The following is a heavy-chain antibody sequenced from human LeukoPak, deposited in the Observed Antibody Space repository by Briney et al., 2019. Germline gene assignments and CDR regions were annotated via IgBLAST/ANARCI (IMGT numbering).Heavy chain of an antibody. CDR2: IIPIFGTA. CDR3: ARSPVRWLPFDY. D-gene: IGHD5-24*01. Sequence: GASVKVSCRASGGTFSSYAISWVRQAPGQGLKWMGGIIPIFGTANYAQKFQGRVTITTDESTSTAYMELSSLRSEDTAVYYCARSPVRWLPFDYWGQGTLVTVSS. V-gene: IGHV1-69*05. CDR1: GGTFSSYA. J-gene: IGHJ4*02.